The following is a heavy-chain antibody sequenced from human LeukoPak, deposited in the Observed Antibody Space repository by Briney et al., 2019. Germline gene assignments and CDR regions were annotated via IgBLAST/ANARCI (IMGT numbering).Heavy chain of an antibody. V-gene: IGHV3-21*01. CDR2: ISSSSSYI. J-gene: IGHJ1*01. D-gene: IGHD6-13*01. Sequence: GGSLRLSCAASGFTFSSYSMNWVRQAPGKGLEWVSSISSSSSYIYYADSVKGRFTISRDNAKNSLYLQMNSLRAEDTAVYYCARDLRIAAAGTKYFQHWGQGTLVTVSS. CDR3: ARDLRIAAAGTKYFQH. CDR1: GFTFSSYS.